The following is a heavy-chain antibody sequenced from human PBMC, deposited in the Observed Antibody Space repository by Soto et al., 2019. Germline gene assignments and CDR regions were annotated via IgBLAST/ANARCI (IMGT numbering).Heavy chain of an antibody. J-gene: IGHJ4*02. CDR1: GFTCSSYA. V-gene: IGHV3-23*01. D-gene: IGHD6-19*01. CDR2: ISGSGGST. Sequence: EVQLLESGGGLVQPGGSLRLSCAASGFTCSSYAMSWVRQAPGKGLEWVSAISGSGGSTYYADSVKGRFTISRDNSKNTLYLPMNSLRAEDTAVYYCAKGSSGWYERFDYWGQGTLVTFSS. CDR3: AKGSSGWYERFDY.